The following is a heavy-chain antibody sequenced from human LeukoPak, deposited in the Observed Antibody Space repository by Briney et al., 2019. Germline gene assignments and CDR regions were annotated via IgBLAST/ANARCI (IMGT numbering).Heavy chain of an antibody. CDR2: MYNSGST. D-gene: IGHD3-3*01. CDR3: ARLSQFGVLRFSYYMDV. V-gene: IGHV4-39*07. Sequence: PSETLSLTCTVSGGSISSSYYYWGWIRQPPGKGLEWVGTMYNSGSTDYNPSLESRVTISVDTSKNQFSLKLSSVTAADTAVYYCARLSQFGVLRFSYYMDVWGKGTTVTVSS. CDR1: GGSISSSYYY. J-gene: IGHJ6*03.